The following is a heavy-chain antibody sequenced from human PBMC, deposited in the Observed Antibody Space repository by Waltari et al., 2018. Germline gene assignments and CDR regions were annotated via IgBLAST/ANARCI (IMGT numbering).Heavy chain of an antibody. J-gene: IGHJ5*02. CDR3: AREIARGPGRWFDP. V-gene: IGHV4-4*07. CDR2: VYTSGST. D-gene: IGHD6-6*01. CDR1: GGSISGYY. Sequence: QVQLQESGPGLVKPSETLSLTCTVSGGSISGYYWNWIRQPAGKGLEWIGRVYTSGSTTYNPSLKSRVTMSVDTSKNQFSLKLSSVTAADTAVYFCAREIARGPGRWFDPWGQGTLVTVSS.